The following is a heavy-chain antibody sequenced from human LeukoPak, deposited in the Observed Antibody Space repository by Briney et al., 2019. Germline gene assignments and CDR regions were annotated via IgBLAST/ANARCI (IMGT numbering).Heavy chain of an antibody. J-gene: IGHJ5*02. CDR2: IIPLFGTA. CDR3: CNSIAVAWYVNWFDP. Sequence: GASEKVSCKASGGTFSSYAISWVRQAPGQGLEWMGRIIPLFGTANYAQKFQGRVTITTDESTSTAYMELGNRISDDPAVDLCCNSIAVAWYVNWFDPWGQGTLVTVSS. D-gene: IGHD6-19*01. CDR1: GGTFSSYA. V-gene: IGHV1-69*05.